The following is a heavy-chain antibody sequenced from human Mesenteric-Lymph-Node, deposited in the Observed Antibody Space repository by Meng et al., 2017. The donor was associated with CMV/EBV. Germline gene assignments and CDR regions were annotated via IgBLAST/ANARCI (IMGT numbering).Heavy chain of an antibody. D-gene: IGHD2-8*01. Sequence: MRWVRQAPGKGLEWVSAISGSGGSTYYADSVKGRFTISRDNSKNTLYLQMNSLRAEDTAVYYCAKSLISRYYYYGMDVWGQGTTVTVSS. CDR3: AKSLISRYYYYGMDV. CDR2: ISGSGGST. J-gene: IGHJ6*02. V-gene: IGHV3-23*01.